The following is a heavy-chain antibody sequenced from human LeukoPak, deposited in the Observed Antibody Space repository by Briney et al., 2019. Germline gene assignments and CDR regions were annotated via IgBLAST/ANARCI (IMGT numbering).Heavy chain of an antibody. CDR3: ARDRGRVVVVTTRGYFDY. Sequence: GGSLRLSCAASGFTFSSYDMHWVRQATGKGLEWVSAIGTAGDTYYPGSVKGRFTISRENAKNSLYLQMNSLRAGDTAVYYCARDRGRVVVVTTRGYFDYWGQGTLVTVSS. CDR1: GFTFSSYD. CDR2: IGTAGDT. J-gene: IGHJ4*02. V-gene: IGHV3-13*01. D-gene: IGHD3-22*01.